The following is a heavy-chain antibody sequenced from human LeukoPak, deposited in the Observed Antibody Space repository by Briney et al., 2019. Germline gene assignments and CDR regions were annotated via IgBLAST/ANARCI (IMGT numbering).Heavy chain of an antibody. CDR3: ARDGFYYDSSGYRLRGYFDY. J-gene: IGHJ4*02. V-gene: IGHV3-48*02. D-gene: IGHD3-22*01. CDR1: GFTFSSYN. CDR2: ISSSGSTI. Sequence: PGGSLRLFCAASGFTFSSYNMNWVRQAPGEGLEWVSYISSSGSTIYYADSVKGRFTISRDDAKSSLYLQMNSLRDDDTAVYYCARDGFYYDSSGYRLRGYFDYWGQGTLVTVSS.